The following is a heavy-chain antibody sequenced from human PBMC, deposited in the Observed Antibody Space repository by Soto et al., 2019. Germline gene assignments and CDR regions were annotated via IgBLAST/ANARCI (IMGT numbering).Heavy chain of an antibody. D-gene: IGHD1-26*01. J-gene: IGHJ4*02. Sequence: QVQLVESGGGVVQPGRSLRLSCAASGFTFSSYGMHWVRQAPGKGLEWVAVIWYDGSNKYYADSVKGRFTISRDNSKNTLYLQMHSLRAEDTAVYYCARDRGGSYVDYWGQGTLVTVSS. CDR3: ARDRGGSYVDY. CDR2: IWYDGSNK. CDR1: GFTFSSYG. V-gene: IGHV3-33*01.